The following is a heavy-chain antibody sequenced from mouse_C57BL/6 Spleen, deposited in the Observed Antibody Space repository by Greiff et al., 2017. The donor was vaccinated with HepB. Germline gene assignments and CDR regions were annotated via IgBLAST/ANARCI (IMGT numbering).Heavy chain of an antibody. CDR2: INSDGGST. CDR3: ARQDDYGGGFAY. D-gene: IGHD2-4*01. V-gene: IGHV5-2*01. J-gene: IGHJ3*01. CDR1: EYEFPSHD. Sequence: DVKLVESGGGLVQPGESLKLSCESNEYEFPSHDMSWVRKTPEKRLELVAAINSDGGSTYYPDTMERRFIISRDNTKKTLYLQMSSLRSEDTALYYCARQDDYGGGFAYWGQGTLVTVSA.